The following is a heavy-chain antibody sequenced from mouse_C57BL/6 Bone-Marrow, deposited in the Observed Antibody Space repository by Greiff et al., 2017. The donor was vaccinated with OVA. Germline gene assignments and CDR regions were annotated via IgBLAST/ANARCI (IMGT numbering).Heavy chain of an antibody. V-gene: IGHV5-6*01. CDR3: ARQGLPWFAY. Sequence: EVKVVESGGDLVKPGGSLKLSCAASGFTFSSYGMSWVRQTPDKRLEWVATISSGGSYTYYPDSVKGRFTISRANAKNTLYLQMSSLKSEDTAMYYCARQGLPWFAYWGQGTLVTVSA. J-gene: IGHJ3*01. CDR2: ISSGGSYT. D-gene: IGHD2-4*01. CDR1: GFTFSSYG.